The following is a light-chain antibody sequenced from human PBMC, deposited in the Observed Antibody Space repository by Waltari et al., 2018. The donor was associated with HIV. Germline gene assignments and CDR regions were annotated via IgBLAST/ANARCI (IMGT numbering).Light chain of an antibody. CDR3: SSYTTSSTWV. Sequence: QSALTQPASVSGSPGQSITISCTGTSSDAGGYTYVSWYQQHPGKAPKLMIYDVSNRPSGVSYRFSGSKSGNTASLTISGLQAEDEADYYCSSYTTSSTWVFGGGTKLTVL. V-gene: IGLV2-14*01. CDR2: DVS. CDR1: SSDAGGYTY. J-gene: IGLJ3*02.